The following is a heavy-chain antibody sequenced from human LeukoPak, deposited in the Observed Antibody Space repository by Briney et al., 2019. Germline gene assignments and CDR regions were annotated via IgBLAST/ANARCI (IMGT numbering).Heavy chain of an antibody. D-gene: IGHD5-12*01. Sequence: GGSLRLSCAASGFTFSSYSMNWVRQAPGKGLEWVSSISSSSSYIYYADSVKGRFTISRDNAKNSLYLQMNSLRAEDTAVYYCASGGGYSGYDPFDCWGQGTLVTVSS. J-gene: IGHJ4*02. CDR2: ISSSSSYI. CDR3: ASGGGYSGYDPFDC. V-gene: IGHV3-21*01. CDR1: GFTFSSYS.